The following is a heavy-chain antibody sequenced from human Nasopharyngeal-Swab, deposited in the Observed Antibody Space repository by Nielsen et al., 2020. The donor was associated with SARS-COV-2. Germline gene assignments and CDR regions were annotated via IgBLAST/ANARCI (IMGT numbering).Heavy chain of an antibody. V-gene: IGHV3-13*01. CDR1: GFSFNNYD. Sequence: GESLKISCAASGFSFNNYDMHWVRRTPGKGLEWVSGITSTGVTYYVDSVKGRFTTSREDAKNSMYLQMSGLRPDDTAVYYCARDPHGLDVWGQGTTVTVSS. CDR3: ARDPHGLDV. J-gene: IGHJ6*02. CDR2: ITSTGVT.